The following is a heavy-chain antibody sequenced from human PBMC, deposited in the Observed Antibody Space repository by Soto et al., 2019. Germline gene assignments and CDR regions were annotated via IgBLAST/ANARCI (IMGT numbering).Heavy chain of an antibody. CDR2: INYDGSST. CDR3: ARDPTVTTPGLDY. CDR1: GFTFSSYW. V-gene: IGHV3-74*01. J-gene: IGHJ4*02. D-gene: IGHD4-4*01. Sequence: GGSLRLSCAASGFTFSSYWMHWVRQAPGKGLVWVSRINYDGSSTSYADSVKGRFTISRDNSKNTLYLQMNSLRAEDTAVYYCARDPTVTTPGLDYWGQGTLVTVSS.